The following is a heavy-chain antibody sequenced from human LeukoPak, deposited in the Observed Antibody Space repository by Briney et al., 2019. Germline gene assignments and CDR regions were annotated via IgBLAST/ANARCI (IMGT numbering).Heavy chain of an antibody. D-gene: IGHD6-6*01. CDR2: IFLNSGRV. V-gene: IGHV3-9*01. CDR3: TKDIVPGGADV. CDR1: GSNFDQYA. Sequence: PGGSLRLSCVVSGSNFDQYAMHWVRQTPGKGLEWVSGIFLNSGRVGYADSVRGRFTITRDTAKNSVYLQMDSLRTEDTALYYCTKDIVPGGADVWGQGTSVTVSS. J-gene: IGHJ6*02.